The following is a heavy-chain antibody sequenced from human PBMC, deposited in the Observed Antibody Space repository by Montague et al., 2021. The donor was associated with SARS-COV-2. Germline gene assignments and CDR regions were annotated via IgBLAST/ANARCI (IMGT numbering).Heavy chain of an antibody. V-gene: IGHV4-34*01. CDR2: INHSGST. Sequence: SETLSLTCAVYGGSFSGYYWSWIRQPPGKGLEWIGEINHSGSTNYNPSLKSRVTISVDTSKNQFSLKLSSVTAADTAVYYCARTGRYMITFGGVIVRPSYFDYWGQGTLVTVSS. D-gene: IGHD3-16*02. CDR3: ARTGRYMITFGGVIVRPSYFDY. CDR1: GGSFSGYY. J-gene: IGHJ4*02.